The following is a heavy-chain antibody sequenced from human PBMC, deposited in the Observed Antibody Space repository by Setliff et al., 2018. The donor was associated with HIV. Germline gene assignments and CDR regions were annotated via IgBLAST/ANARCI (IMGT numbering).Heavy chain of an antibody. CDR3: ARDRLNVYSSGWGVGY. J-gene: IGHJ4*02. Sequence: GASVKVSCKASGYTFTGYYMHWVRQAPGQGLEWMGWISADNGDTNYPQKLQGRVTMTTDTSTSTAYMELRSLRSDDTAVYYCARDRLNVYSSGWGVGYWGQGTLVTVSS. D-gene: IGHD6-25*01. CDR1: GYTFTGYY. V-gene: IGHV1-18*04. CDR2: ISADNGDT.